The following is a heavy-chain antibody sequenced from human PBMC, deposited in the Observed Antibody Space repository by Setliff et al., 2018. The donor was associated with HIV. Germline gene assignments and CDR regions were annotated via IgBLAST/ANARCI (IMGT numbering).Heavy chain of an antibody. D-gene: IGHD5-18*01. J-gene: IGHJ3*02. CDR3: ARGRGYSYGYNAFDI. CDR1: GFTFSTYT. CDR2: ISSSGNTI. V-gene: IGHV3-48*04. Sequence: AGGSLRLSCAASGFTFSTYTMNWVRQAPGKGLEWVSYISSSGNTIYYADSVKGRFTISRDNAKNSLYLQMNSLRAEDTAVYYCARGRGYSYGYNAFDIWGLGTMVTVSS.